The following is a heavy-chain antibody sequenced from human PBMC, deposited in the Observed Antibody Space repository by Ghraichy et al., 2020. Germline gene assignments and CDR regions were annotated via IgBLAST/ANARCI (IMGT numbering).Heavy chain of an antibody. CDR3: ATNWGSY. D-gene: IGHD7-27*01. Sequence: SETLSLTCTVSGGSISSYYWSWIRQPPGKGLEWIGYIYHSGSTNYNPSLKSRVTISVDTSKNQFSLKLSSVTAADTAVYYCATNWGSYWGQGTLVTVSS. J-gene: IGHJ4*02. CDR2: IYHSGST. CDR1: GGSISSYY. V-gene: IGHV4-59*01.